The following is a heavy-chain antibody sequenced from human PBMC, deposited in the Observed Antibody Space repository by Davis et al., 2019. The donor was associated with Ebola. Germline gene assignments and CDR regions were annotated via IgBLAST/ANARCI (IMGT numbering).Heavy chain of an antibody. CDR3: TTGRGDCLDY. CDR1: GFTVSSNY. V-gene: IGHV3-53*03. D-gene: IGHD2-21*01. J-gene: IGHJ4*02. Sequence: GESLKISCAASGFTVSSNYMSWVRQAPGKGLEWVSVIYSGGSTYYADSVKGRFTISRDNSKNTLYLQMNSLKTEDTAVYYCTTGRGDCLDYWGQGTLVTVSS. CDR2: IYSGGST.